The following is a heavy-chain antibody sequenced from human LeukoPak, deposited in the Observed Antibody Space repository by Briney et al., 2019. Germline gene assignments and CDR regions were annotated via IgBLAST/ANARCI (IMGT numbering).Heavy chain of an antibody. CDR1: GFTFSSYA. J-gene: IGHJ4*02. CDR3: AKGDGDYMYYLDY. V-gene: IGHV3-23*01. D-gene: IGHD4-17*01. Sequence: PGGSLRLSCAASGFTFSSYAMSWVRQAPGKGLEWVSAISGSGGSTYYADSVKGRFAISRDNSKNTLYLQMNSLRAEDTAVYYCAKGDGDYMYYLDYWGQGTLVTVSS. CDR2: ISGSGGST.